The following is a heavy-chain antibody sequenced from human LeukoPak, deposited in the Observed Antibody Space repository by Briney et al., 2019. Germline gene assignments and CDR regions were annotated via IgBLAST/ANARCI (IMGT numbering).Heavy chain of an antibody. V-gene: IGHV4-4*02. CDR3: ARGTRITMIVVVTLGAFDI. CDR2: IYHSGST. CDR1: GGSISRSNW. J-gene: IGHJ3*02. D-gene: IGHD3-22*01. Sequence: SETLSLTCAVSGGSISRSNWWSWVRQPPGKGLEWIGEIYHSGSTNYNPSLKSRVTISVDKSKNQFSLRLSSVTAANTAVYYCARGTRITMIVVVTLGAFDIWGQGTMVTVSS.